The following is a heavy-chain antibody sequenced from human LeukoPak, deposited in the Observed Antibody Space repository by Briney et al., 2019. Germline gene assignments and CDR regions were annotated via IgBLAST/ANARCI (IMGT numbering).Heavy chain of an antibody. CDR2: INPNSGGT. CDR3: ARVAVAAAGTGNWFDP. J-gene: IGHJ5*02. Sequence: ASVTVSCKASGYTFTGYYMHWVRQAPGQGLEWMGWINPNSGGTNYAQKFQGRVTMTRDTSTSTAYMELSRLRSDDTAVYYCARVAVAAAGTGNWFDPWGQGTLVTVSS. V-gene: IGHV1-2*02. D-gene: IGHD6-13*01. CDR1: GYTFTGYY.